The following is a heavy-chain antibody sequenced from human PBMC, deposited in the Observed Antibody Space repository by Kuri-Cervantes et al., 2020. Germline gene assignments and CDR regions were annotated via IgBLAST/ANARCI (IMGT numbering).Heavy chain of an antibody. J-gene: IGHJ4*02. CDR1: DESFSGYY. D-gene: IGHD3-16*01. V-gene: IGHV4-34*01. CDR2: INHSGNT. CDR3: ARYSFGDDEDY. Sequence: SQTLSLTCVVDDESFSGYYWSWIRQPPGKGLEWIGEINHSGNTNYNPSLKSRVTISVDTSKSQFSLKLSSVTASDTAVYYCARYSFGDDEDYRGQGTLVTVSS.